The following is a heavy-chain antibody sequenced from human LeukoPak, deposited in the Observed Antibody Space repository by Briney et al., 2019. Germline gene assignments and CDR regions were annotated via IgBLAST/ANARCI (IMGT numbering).Heavy chain of an antibody. Sequence: ASVKVSCKASGFTFTGYYMHWVRQAPGQGLEWMGWINPNSGGTNYAQKFQGRVTMTRDTSISTAYMELSRLRSDDTAVYYCARDAPVVTMIVVVTFDIWGQGTMVTVSS. J-gene: IGHJ3*02. CDR1: GFTFTGYY. V-gene: IGHV1-2*02. CDR2: INPNSGGT. D-gene: IGHD3-22*01. CDR3: ARDAPVVTMIVVVTFDI.